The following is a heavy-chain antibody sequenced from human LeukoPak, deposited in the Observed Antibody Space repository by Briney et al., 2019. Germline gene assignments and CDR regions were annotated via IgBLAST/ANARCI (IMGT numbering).Heavy chain of an antibody. Sequence: GASVTVSCKASGGTFSSYAISWVRQAPGQGLEWMGRIIPILGIANYAQKFQGRVTITADKSTSTAYMELSSLRSEDTAVYYCAREHYYDKALRHYGMDVWGQGTTVTVSS. J-gene: IGHJ6*02. V-gene: IGHV1-69*04. CDR1: GGTFSSYA. CDR2: IIPILGIA. D-gene: IGHD3-22*01. CDR3: AREHYYDKALRHYGMDV.